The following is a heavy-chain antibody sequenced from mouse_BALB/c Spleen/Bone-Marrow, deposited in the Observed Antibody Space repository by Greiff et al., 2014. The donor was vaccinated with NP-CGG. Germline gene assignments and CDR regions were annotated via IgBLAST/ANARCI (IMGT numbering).Heavy chain of an antibody. D-gene: IGHD2-3*01. CDR1: GFDFSGFW. V-gene: IGHV4-1*02. CDR3: ARLGYYGGFAY. J-gene: IGHJ3*01. CDR2: INPDSSTI. Sequence: VQLKESGGGLVQPGRSLKISCAASGFDFSGFWMGWVRLAPGKGLEWIGEINPDSSTINYTPSLKDRFIISRVNAKNTLYLQMSKVRSEDTALYYCARLGYYGGFAYWGQGTLVTVS.